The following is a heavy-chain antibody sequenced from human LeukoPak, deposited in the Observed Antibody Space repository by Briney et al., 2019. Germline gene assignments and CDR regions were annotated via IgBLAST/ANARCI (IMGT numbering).Heavy chain of an antibody. V-gene: IGHV4-4*07. Sequence: PSETLSLTCTVSGGSISSYYWSWIRQPAGKGLEWIGRIYTSGSINYNPSLKSRVTMSVDTSKNQFSLKLSSVTAADTAVYYCARRGGYSGYGNFDYWGQGTLVTVSS. CDR1: GGSISSYY. CDR2: IYTSGSI. CDR3: ARRGGYSGYGNFDY. D-gene: IGHD5-12*01. J-gene: IGHJ4*02.